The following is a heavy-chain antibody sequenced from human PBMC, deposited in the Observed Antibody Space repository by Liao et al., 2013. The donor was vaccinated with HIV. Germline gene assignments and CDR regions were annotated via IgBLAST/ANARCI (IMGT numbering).Heavy chain of an antibody. Sequence: QMQLQESGPGLVQPSETLSLTCSVSGGSISGYYWSWIRQPAGKGLEWLGRFYTSGSTNYNPSLKSRVTMSVDTSKNLFSLHLKSVTAADTAVYYCAHTAYSSGQNDAFDIWGQGTKVIVSS. J-gene: IGHJ3*02. D-gene: IGHD6-19*01. V-gene: IGHV4-4*07. CDR2: FYTSGST. CDR3: AHTAYSSGQNDAFDI. CDR1: GGSISGYY.